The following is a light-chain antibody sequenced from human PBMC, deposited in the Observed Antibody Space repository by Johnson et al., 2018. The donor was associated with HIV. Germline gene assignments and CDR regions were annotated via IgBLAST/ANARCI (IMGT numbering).Light chain of an antibody. Sequence: QSVLTQPPSVSAAPGQKVTISCSGSSSNIGNNYVSWYQQLPGTAPKLLIYENNKRPPGIPDRFSGSKSGTSVTLAITGLQTGDEADYYCGRWDDSLSTYFFGTGTKVTVL. CDR1: SSNIGNNY. CDR2: ENN. J-gene: IGLJ1*01. CDR3: GRWDDSLSTYF. V-gene: IGLV1-51*02.